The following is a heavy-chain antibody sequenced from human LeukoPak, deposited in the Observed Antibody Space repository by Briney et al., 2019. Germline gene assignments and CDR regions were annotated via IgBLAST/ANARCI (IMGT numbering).Heavy chain of an antibody. Sequence: GGSLRLSCAASGFTLSSYSMNWVRQTPGKGLEWVASISSSSSYIYYVDSVKGRFTISRDNARNSLYLQMNSLRAEDTAVYYCARGRDSSSSYPGYWGQGTLVTVSS. CDR1: GFTLSSYS. J-gene: IGHJ4*02. V-gene: IGHV3-21*01. D-gene: IGHD6-6*01. CDR3: ARGRDSSSSYPGY. CDR2: ISSSSSYI.